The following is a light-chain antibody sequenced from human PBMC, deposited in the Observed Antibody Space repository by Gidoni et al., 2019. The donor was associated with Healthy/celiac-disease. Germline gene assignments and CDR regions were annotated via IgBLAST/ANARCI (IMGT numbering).Light chain of an antibody. CDR1: QSISSY. V-gene: IGKV1-39*01. CDR2: AAS. J-gene: IGKJ4*01. Sequence: DIQMTQPPSSLSASVGDRVTITCRASQSISSYLNWYQQKPGKAPKLLIYAASSLQSGVPSRFSGSGSGTDFTLTISSLQPEDFATYYCQQSYSTRVTFGEGTKVEIK. CDR3: QQSYSTRVT.